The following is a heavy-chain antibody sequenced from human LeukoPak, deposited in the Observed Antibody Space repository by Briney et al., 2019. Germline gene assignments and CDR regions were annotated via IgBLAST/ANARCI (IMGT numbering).Heavy chain of an antibody. Sequence: SETLSVTCTVSGGSISSYYWSWIRQPPGNGLEWIGYIYYSGSTNYNPSLKSRVTISVDTSKNQFSPKLSSVTAADTAVYYCARLYRSSSLRFDPWGQGTLVAVSS. CDR2: IYYSGST. D-gene: IGHD6-6*01. CDR1: GGSISSYY. J-gene: IGHJ5*02. V-gene: IGHV4-59*01. CDR3: ARLYRSSSLRFDP.